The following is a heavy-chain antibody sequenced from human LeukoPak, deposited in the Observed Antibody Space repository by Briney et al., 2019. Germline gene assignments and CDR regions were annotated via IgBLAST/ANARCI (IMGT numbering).Heavy chain of an antibody. CDR3: ARGVRHSYCSSSSCYWGWLHP. D-gene: IGHD2-2*01. V-gene: IGHV4-59*01. CDR1: GDSISNYY. J-gene: IGHJ5*02. Sequence: SETLSLTCTVSGDSISNYYWSWIRQPPGKGLEWIGYIYYSGSTNYNPSLKSRVTISVDTSKNQFSLKLSSVTAADTAVYYCARGVRHSYCSSSSCYWGWLHPGAQETLGPLS. CDR2: IYYSGST.